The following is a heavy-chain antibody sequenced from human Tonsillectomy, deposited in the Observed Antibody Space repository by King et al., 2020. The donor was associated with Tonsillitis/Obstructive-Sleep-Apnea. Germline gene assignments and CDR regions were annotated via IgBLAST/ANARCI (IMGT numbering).Heavy chain of an antibody. CDR1: GFTVSSNY. D-gene: IGHD6-13*01. Sequence: VQLVESGGGLIQPGGSLRLSCAASGFTVSSNYMSWVRQAPGKGLEWVSVIYSGGSTYYADSVKGRFTISRDNSKNKLYLQMNSLRAEDTAVYYLARASIAAAGYYFDYWGQGTLVTVSS. CDR2: IYSGGST. V-gene: IGHV3-53*01. CDR3: ARASIAAAGYYFDY. J-gene: IGHJ4*02.